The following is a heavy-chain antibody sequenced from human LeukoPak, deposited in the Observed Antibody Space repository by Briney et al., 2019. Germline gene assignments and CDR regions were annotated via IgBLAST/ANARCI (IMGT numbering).Heavy chain of an antibody. D-gene: IGHD3-22*01. V-gene: IGHV1-69*13. J-gene: IGHJ4*02. CDR3: ARSSGYYYGVFDY. CDR1: GGTFSSYA. CDR2: IIPIFGTA. Sequence: ASVKVSCKASGGTFSSYAISWVRQAPGQGLECMGGIIPIFGTANYAQKFQGRVTITADESTSTAYMELSSLRSEDTAVYYCARSSGYYYGVFDYWGQGTLVTVSS.